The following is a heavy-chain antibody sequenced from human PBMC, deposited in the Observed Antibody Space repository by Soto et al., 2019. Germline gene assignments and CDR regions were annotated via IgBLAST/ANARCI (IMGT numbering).Heavy chain of an antibody. CDR1: GGSISSGGYS. CDR2: IYHSGST. V-gene: IGHV4-30-2*01. J-gene: IGHJ4*02. CDR3: ARAKEYPQQLGGEFDY. Sequence: QLQLQESGSGLVKPSQTLSLTCAVSGGSISSGGYSWSWIRQPPGKGLEWIGYIYHSGSTYYNPSLKRRVTISVDRYKNKFSLKLSSVTAADTAVYYCARAKEYPQQLGGEFDYWGQGTLVTVSS. D-gene: IGHD6-13*01.